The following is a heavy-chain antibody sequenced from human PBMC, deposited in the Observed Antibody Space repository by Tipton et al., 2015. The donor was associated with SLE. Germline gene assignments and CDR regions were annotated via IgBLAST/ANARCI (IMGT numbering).Heavy chain of an antibody. V-gene: IGHV4-4*07. D-gene: IGHD2-2*01. CDR3: ARCAVPAVMGAFDT. J-gene: IGHJ3*02. CDR1: GGSLSSYY. Sequence: TLSLTCTVSGGSLSSYYWSWIRQPAGKGLEWIGRIHPSGDTTYNPSLNSRVTMSRDTSRNEFSLRLTSMTAADTAVYYCARCAVPAVMGAFDTWGQGTMVTVS. CDR2: IHPSGDT.